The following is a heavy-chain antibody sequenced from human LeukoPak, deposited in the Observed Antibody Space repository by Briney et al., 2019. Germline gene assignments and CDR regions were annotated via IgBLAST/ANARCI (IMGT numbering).Heavy chain of an antibody. CDR3: ASRLYYDSSGLDP. D-gene: IGHD3-22*01. Sequence: ASVKVSCKASGYTFTAYYMHWVRQAPGQGLEWMGWINPNTDTTNYAQKFQGRVTMTRDMSTSTAYMELSSLRSEDTAVYYCASRLYYDSSGLDPWGQGTLVTVSS. J-gene: IGHJ5*02. CDR1: GYTFTAYY. V-gene: IGHV1-2*02. CDR2: INPNTDTT.